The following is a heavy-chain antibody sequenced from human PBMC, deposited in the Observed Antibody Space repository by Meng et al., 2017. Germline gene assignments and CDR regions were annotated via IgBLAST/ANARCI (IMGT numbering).Heavy chain of an antibody. CDR2: ISCSGGST. J-gene: IGHJ4*02. V-gene: IGHV3-23*01. D-gene: IGHD6-13*01. CDR3: AKDRKYSSSSGYDY. CDR1: GFTFSSYA. Sequence: GESLKISCAASGFTFSSYAMSWVRQAPGKGLEWVSAISCSGGSTYYADSVKGRFTISRDNSKNTLYLQMNRLRAEDTAVYYCAKDRKYSSSSGYDYWGQGTLVTVSS.